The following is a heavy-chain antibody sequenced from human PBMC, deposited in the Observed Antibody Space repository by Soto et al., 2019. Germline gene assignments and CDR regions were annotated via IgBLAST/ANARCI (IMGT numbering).Heavy chain of an antibody. V-gene: IGHV3-30-3*01. Sequence: GGVVRLSCAASGVTFSNYAMHWVRQAPGKGLEWVAVISCDGSNTYYADSMKGRFTICRDNSKNTLYLQMNSLRPEDTAVYYCARVPDLRYCSYVNCDPVYWGQGTLVTVSS. D-gene: IGHD2-15*01. J-gene: IGHJ4*02. CDR3: ARVPDLRYCSYVNCDPVY. CDR1: GVTFSNYA. CDR2: ISCDGSNT.